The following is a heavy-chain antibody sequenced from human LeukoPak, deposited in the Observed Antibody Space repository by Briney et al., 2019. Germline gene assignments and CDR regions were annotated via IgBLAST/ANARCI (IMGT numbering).Heavy chain of an antibody. D-gene: IGHD3-10*01. Sequence: PSETLSLTCIVSGYSISSGYYWGWIRQPPGKGLEWIGNIHHSGSTYYNPSLKSRVTISVDTSKNQLSLKLSSVTAADTAVYYCASYLGDNSLVYWGQGTLVIVSS. V-gene: IGHV4-38-2*02. J-gene: IGHJ4*02. CDR2: IHHSGST. CDR1: GYSISSGYY. CDR3: ASYLGDNSLVY.